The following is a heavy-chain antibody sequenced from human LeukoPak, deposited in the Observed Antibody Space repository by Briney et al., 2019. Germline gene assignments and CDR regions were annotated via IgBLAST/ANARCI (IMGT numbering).Heavy chain of an antibody. Sequence: PGRSLRLSCAASGFTFSSYGMHWVRQAPGKGLEWVAVISYDGSNKYYADSVKGRFTISRDNSKNTLYLQMNSLRAEDTAVYYCAKDEGELLEVDYWGQGTLVTVSS. CDR3: AKDEGELLEVDY. D-gene: IGHD1-26*01. CDR1: GFTFSSYG. J-gene: IGHJ4*02. CDR2: ISYDGSNK. V-gene: IGHV3-30*18.